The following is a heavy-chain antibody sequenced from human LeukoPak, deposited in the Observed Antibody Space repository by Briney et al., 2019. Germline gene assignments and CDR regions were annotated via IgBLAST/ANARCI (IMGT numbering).Heavy chain of an antibody. J-gene: IGHJ1*01. CDR2: INPSGGST. Sequence: ASVKVSFKASGYIFTSYYMHWVRQAPGQGLEWMGIINPSGGSTSYGQKFQGRVTMTRDTSTSTVYMELSSLRIEDTAVYFCARGGGYNFGPAAYWGQGTLVTVSS. D-gene: IGHD5-18*01. CDR3: ARGGGYNFGPAAY. CDR1: GYIFTSYY. V-gene: IGHV1-46*01.